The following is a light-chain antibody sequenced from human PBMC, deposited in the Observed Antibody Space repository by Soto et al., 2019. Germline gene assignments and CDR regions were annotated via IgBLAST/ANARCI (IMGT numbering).Light chain of an antibody. CDR1: SSDVGGYNY. CDR3: SSYTSSIFYV. J-gene: IGLJ1*01. V-gene: IGLV2-14*01. Sequence: QSALTQPAAVSGSPGQSITISCTGTSSDVGGYNYVSWYQPHPGKAPKLMIYEVSNRPSGVSNRFSGSKSGNTASLTISGLQAEDEADYYCSSYTSSIFYVFGNGTKVTVL. CDR2: EVS.